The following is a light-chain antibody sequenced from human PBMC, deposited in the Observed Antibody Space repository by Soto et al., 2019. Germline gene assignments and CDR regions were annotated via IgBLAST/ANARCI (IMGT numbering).Light chain of an antibody. J-gene: IGKJ1*01. CDR3: QKSYSTPRT. CDR1: QSIRDD. V-gene: IGKV1-39*01. CDR2: AAS. Sequence: DIQITHSPSSLSASVVDRVTITYLASQSIRDDLGWYQQKPGKAPKRLIYAASSLQSGVPSRFSGSGSGTGFTLTISSLQPEDFATYYCQKSYSTPRTFGQGTKVDIK.